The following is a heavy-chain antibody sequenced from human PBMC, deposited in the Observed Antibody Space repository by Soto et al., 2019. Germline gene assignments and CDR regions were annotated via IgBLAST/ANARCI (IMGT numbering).Heavy chain of an antibody. V-gene: IGHV1-69*01. CDR3: ARGDVLELATSYYYHMDV. CDR2: IVPNFSVE. CDR1: GGTFSNSA. Sequence: QVQLVQSGAEVKKPGSSVKVSCKASGGTFSNSAINWVRQAPGQGLEWMGGIVPNFSVEHYAQRFQGRVTITADEYTSTSYMELSSLTSDDTAVYYCARGDVLELATSYYYHMDVWGPGTTVTVSS. D-gene: IGHD1-26*01. J-gene: IGHJ6*02.